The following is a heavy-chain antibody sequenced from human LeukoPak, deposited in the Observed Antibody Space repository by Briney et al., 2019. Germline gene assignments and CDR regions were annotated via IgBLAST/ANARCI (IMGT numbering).Heavy chain of an antibody. CDR3: ARVFRGQHYYFDS. Sequence: GGSLRLSCAASGFSFSNFDMSWVRQAPGKGLEWVSFINSGSRTIYYADSVKGRFTISRDNAKNSLYLQMNSLRAEDTAVYYCARVFRGQHYYFDSWGQGTLVTASS. CDR1: GFSFSNFD. D-gene: IGHD2-2*01. V-gene: IGHV3-48*04. CDR2: INSGSRTI. J-gene: IGHJ4*02.